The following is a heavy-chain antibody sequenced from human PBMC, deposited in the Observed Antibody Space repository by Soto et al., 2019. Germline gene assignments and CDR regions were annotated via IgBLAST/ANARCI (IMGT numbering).Heavy chain of an antibody. CDR2: INHSGRT. D-gene: IGHD3-9*01. CDR1: VGSFSGYY. Sequence: SETLSLTCAVYVGSFSGYYWTWIRQPPGKGLEWIGEINHSGRTKYNPSLKSRVTISIDTSKNQFSLKLSSVTAADTAVYYCARHEPRYFDANWFDPWGQGTLVTVSS. V-gene: IGHV4-34*01. CDR3: ARHEPRYFDANWFDP. J-gene: IGHJ5*02.